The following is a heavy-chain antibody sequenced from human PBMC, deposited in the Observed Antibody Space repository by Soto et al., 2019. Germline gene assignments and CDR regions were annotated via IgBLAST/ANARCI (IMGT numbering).Heavy chain of an antibody. D-gene: IGHD2-8*01. Sequence: SETLSLTCTVSGGSITGFYWSWIRQFPGKGLEWIGYIYNSGSTNYNPSLKSRVTISADTSKNQFSLKLTSVTAADTAIYYCARVDCLTNGSPFDYWGQGILVTVSS. CDR2: IYNSGST. J-gene: IGHJ4*02. CDR1: GGSITGFY. V-gene: IGHV4-59*01. CDR3: ARVDCLTNGSPFDY.